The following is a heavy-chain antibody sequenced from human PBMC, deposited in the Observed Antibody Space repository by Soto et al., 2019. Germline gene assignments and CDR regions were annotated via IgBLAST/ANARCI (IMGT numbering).Heavy chain of an antibody. V-gene: IGHV3-53*04. CDR3: ARAKIAVAANDAFDI. J-gene: IGHJ3*02. CDR1: GFTVSSNY. D-gene: IGHD6-19*01. Sequence: EVQLVESGGGLVQPGGSQRLSCAASGFTVSSNYMSWVRQAPGKGLEWVSVIYSGGSTYYADSVKGRFTISRHNSKNTLYLQMNSLRAEDTAVYYCARAKIAVAANDAFDIWGQGTMVTVSS. CDR2: IYSGGST.